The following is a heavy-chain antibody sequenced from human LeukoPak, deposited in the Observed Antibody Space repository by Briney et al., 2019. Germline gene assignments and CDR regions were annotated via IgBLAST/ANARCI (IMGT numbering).Heavy chain of an antibody. CDR1: GYTFTGYY. D-gene: IGHD4-23*01. Sequence: ASVKVSCKASGYTFTGYYMHWVRQAPGQGLEWMGWISAYNGNTNYAQKLQGRVTMTTDTSTSTAYMELRSLRSDDTAVYYCASGGGYGGNDYWGQGTLVTVSS. V-gene: IGHV1-18*04. CDR2: ISAYNGNT. J-gene: IGHJ4*02. CDR3: ASGGGYGGNDY.